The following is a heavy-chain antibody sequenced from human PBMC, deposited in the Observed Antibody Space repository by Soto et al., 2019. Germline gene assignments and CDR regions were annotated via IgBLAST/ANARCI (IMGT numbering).Heavy chain of an antibody. J-gene: IGHJ6*02. CDR1: GFTFSSYA. Sequence: QPGGSLRLSCAASGFTFSSYAMSWVRQAPGKGLEWVSAISGSGGSTYYADSVKGRFTISRDNSKNTLYLQMNSLRAEDTAVYYCAGRQTYYYGWGSYWGQQGMDVWGQGTTVTVSS. D-gene: IGHD3-10*01. CDR2: ISGSGGST. V-gene: IGHV3-23*01. CDR3: AGRQTYYYGWGSYWGQQGMDV.